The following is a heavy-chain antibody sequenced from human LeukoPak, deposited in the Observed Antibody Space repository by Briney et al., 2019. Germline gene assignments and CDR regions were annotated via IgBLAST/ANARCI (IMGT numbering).Heavy chain of an antibody. CDR2: IYTSGST. J-gene: IGHJ5*02. D-gene: IGHD2-2*01. Sequence: SETLSLTCTVSGGSISSYYWSWIRQPAGKGLEWIGRIYTSGSTNYNPSLKSRVTMSVDTSKNQFSLKLSSVTAADTAVYYCARDGPRYCSSTSCYGEGWFDPWGQGTLVTVSS. CDR3: ARDGPRYCSSTSCYGEGWFDP. V-gene: IGHV4-4*07. CDR1: GGSISSYY.